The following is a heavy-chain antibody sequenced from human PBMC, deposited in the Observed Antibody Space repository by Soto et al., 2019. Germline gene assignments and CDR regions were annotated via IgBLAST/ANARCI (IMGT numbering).Heavy chain of an antibody. CDR2: IYYNGST. CDR1: GGSISSSSYY. D-gene: IGHD1-1*01. V-gene: IGHV4-39*01. J-gene: IGHJ5*02. CDR3: ARPYNYYNWFDP. Sequence: PSETLSLTCXVSGGSISSSSYYWGWIRQPPGKGLEWIGSIYYNGSTYYNPSLKSRVTISVDTSKNQFSLKLSSVTAADTAVYYCARPYNYYNWFDPWGQGTLVTVSS.